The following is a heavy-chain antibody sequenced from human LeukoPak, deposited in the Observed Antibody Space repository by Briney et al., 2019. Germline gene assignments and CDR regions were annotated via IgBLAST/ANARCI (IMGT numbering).Heavy chain of an antibody. CDR1: GFTFSNYW. D-gene: IGHD3-10*01. V-gene: IGHV3-7*01. Sequence: GGSLRLSCAAAGFTFSNYWMSWVRQAPGKGLEWVAYIKQDGSEKYYVDSVKGRFTISRDNTQNSLYLQMDSLRAEDTAVYYCAREDYGSGTYPFDYWGQGTLVTVSS. CDR2: IKQDGSEK. CDR3: AREDYGSGTYPFDY. J-gene: IGHJ4*02.